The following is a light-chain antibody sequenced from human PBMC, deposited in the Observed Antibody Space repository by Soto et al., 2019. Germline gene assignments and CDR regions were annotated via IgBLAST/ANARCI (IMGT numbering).Light chain of an antibody. Sequence: EIVFTQSPGTLSLSPGERATLSCRASQIVSSYLAWYQQRPGQAPRLLIYDASNRATGVPARFSGSGSGTEFTLTISSLQSEDFAVYYCHQYNFWPTFGQGTKVDIK. CDR1: QIVSSY. CDR2: DAS. V-gene: IGKV3D-15*01. J-gene: IGKJ1*01. CDR3: HQYNFWPT.